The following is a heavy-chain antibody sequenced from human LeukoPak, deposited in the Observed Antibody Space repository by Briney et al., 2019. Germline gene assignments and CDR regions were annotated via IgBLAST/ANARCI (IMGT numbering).Heavy chain of an antibody. CDR1: GFTFSSYG. V-gene: IGHV3-30*02. CDR2: IRYDGSNK. Sequence: PGGSLRLSCAASGFTFSSYGMHWVRQAPGKGLEWVAFIRYDGSNKYYADSVKGRFTISRDNSKNTLYLQMNSLRAEDTAVYYCAKDPYSGYDLEGYYIDYWGQGTLVTVSS. CDR3: AKDPYSGYDLEGYYIDY. J-gene: IGHJ4*02. D-gene: IGHD5-12*01.